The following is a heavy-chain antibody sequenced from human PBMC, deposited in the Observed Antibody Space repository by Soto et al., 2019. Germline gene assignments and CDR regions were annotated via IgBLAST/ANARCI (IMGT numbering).Heavy chain of an antibody. D-gene: IGHD3-16*01. CDR2: IYYSGTT. CDR3: ARSQRGRTAFTFDY. Sequence: LSLTCAVSGDSVSNDNYYWSWIRQPPGKGLEWIGYIYYSGTTNYNSYLKSRLSLSVDMSKNQFSLKLASVTAADTAVYFCARSQRGRTAFTFDYWGQGALVTVSS. J-gene: IGHJ4*02. V-gene: IGHV4-61*01. CDR1: GDSVSNDNYY.